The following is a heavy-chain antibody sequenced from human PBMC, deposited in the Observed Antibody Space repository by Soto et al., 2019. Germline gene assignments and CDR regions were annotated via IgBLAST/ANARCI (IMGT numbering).Heavy chain of an antibody. CDR3: ARGRGVVPAANY. D-gene: IGHD2-2*01. V-gene: IGHV1-8*01. CDR1: GYTFTSYD. CDR2: MNPNSGNT. Sequence: ASVKVSCKASGYTFTSYDINWVRQATGQGLEWMGWMNPNSGNTGYAQKFQGRVTMTRNTSISTAYMELSSLRSEDTAVYYCARGRGVVPAANYCGQGTLVTVSS. J-gene: IGHJ4*02.